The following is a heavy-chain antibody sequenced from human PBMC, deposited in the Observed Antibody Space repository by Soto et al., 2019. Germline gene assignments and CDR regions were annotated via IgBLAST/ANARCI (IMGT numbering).Heavy chain of an antibody. V-gene: IGHV3-7*01. D-gene: IGHD3-16*01. Sequence: EVQLVESGGGLVQPGGSLRISCTVSGFSFSSYWMSWVRQAPGKGLEWVGSIKQDESEKYYVDSVKGRFTISRDNVDDSLFLQMNSLSADDTAVYFCVRDVAFDYVNWGQGTLVTVSS. CDR2: IKQDESEK. J-gene: IGHJ4*02. CDR3: VRDVAFDYVN. CDR1: GFSFSSYW.